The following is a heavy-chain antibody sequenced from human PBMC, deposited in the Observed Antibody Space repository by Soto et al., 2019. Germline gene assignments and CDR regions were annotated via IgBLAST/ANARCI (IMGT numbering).Heavy chain of an antibody. V-gene: IGHV1-18*01. CDR1: GYTFTSYG. D-gene: IGHD7-27*01. Sequence: ASVKVSCKASGYTFTSYGISWVRQAPGQGLEWMGWISAYNGNTNYAQKLQGRVTMTTDTSTSTAYMELRSLRSDDTAVYYCARDNQTNWGYDAFDIWGQGTMVTVSS. CDR3: ARDNQTNWGYDAFDI. CDR2: ISAYNGNT. J-gene: IGHJ3*02.